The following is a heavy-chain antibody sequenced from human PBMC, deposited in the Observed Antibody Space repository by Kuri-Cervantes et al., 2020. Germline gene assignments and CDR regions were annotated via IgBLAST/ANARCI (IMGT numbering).Heavy chain of an antibody. Sequence: GSLRLSCTVSGGSISSYYWSWIRQPAGKGLEWIGRIYTSGSTNYNPSLKSRVTISVDTSKNQFSLKLSSVTAADTAVYYCASGYGGNSWLGDYWGQGTLVTVSS. V-gene: IGHV4-4*07. D-gene: IGHD4-23*01. CDR1: GGSISSYY. CDR2: IYTSGST. J-gene: IGHJ4*02. CDR3: ASGYGGNSWLGDY.